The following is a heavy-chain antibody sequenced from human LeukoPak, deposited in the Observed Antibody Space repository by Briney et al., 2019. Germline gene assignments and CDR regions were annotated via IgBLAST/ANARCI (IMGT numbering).Heavy chain of an antibody. CDR3: ARGGYFYGSGSYYNEYNWFDP. CDR1: GGSFSGYY. D-gene: IGHD3-10*01. J-gene: IGHJ5*02. CDR2: INHSGST. Sequence: SETLSLTCAVYGGSFSGYYWSWIRQPPGKGLEWMGEINHSGSTNHNPSLKSRVTISVDTSKNQFSLKLSSVTAADTAVYYCARGGYFYGSGSYYNEYNWFDPWGQETLVTVSS. V-gene: IGHV4-34*01.